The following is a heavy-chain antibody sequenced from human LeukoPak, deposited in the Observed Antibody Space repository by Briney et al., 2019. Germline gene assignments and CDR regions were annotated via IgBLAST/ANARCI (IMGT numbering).Heavy chain of an antibody. Sequence: ASVKVSCKASGYTFTGYYMHWVRQAPGQGLEWMGRINPSSGGKNYAQKFQGRVTMTRNTSISTDYMELSRLRSDDTAVYYCARDKYDMVVVPAATNYYYYGMDVWGQGTTVTVSS. CDR2: INPSSGGK. CDR3: ARDKYDMVVVPAATNYYYYGMDV. V-gene: IGHV1-2*02. J-gene: IGHJ6*02. D-gene: IGHD2-2*01. CDR1: GYTFTGYY.